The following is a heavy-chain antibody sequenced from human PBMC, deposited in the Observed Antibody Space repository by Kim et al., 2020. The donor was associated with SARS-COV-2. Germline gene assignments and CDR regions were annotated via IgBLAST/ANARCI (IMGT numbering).Heavy chain of an antibody. D-gene: IGHD2-21*01. J-gene: IGHJ4*02. Sequence: VDYVQGPFTHSREKAKNALYLQMNSLRAEDTAVYYCARGVGWKGGDYWDYWGQGTLVTVSS. CDR3: ARGVGWKGGDYWDY. V-gene: IGHV3-7*01.